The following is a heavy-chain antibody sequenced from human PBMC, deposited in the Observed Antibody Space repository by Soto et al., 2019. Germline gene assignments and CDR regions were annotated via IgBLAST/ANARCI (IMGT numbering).Heavy chain of an antibody. V-gene: IGHV3-33*01. Sequence: QVQLVESGGGVVQPGRSLRLSCAASGFTFSRYGMHWVRQAPGKGLEWVAVIWYDGSNKYYADSVKGRFTISRDNSKNTLYLQMNSLKAEDTAVYYCARDDCSSTSCRKYYYYYYMDVWGKGTTVTVSS. CDR2: IWYDGSNK. CDR1: GFTFSRYG. J-gene: IGHJ6*03. D-gene: IGHD2-2*01. CDR3: ARDDCSSTSCRKYYYYYYMDV.